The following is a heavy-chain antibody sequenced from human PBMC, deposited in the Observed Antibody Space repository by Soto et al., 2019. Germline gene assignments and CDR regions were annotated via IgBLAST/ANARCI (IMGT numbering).Heavy chain of an antibody. CDR2: IYYSGST. CDR1: GGSISSYY. V-gene: IGHV4-59*01. CDR3: ASLGYGSSWYMPGFDP. Sequence: PSGSLSLTCTASGGSISSYYWSWIRQPPGKGLEWIGYIYYSGSTNYNPSLKSRVTISVDTSKNQFSLKLSSVTAADTAVYYCASLGYGSSWYMPGFDPWGQGTPVTVSS. J-gene: IGHJ5*02. D-gene: IGHD6-13*01.